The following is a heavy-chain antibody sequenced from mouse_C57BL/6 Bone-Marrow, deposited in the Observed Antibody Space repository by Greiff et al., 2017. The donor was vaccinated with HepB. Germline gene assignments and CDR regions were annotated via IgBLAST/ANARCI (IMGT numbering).Heavy chain of an antibody. CDR1: GFNIKDDY. CDR3: TTGTVPCDY. Sequence: VQLQQSGAELVRPGASVKLSCTASGFNIKDDYMHWVKQRPEQGLEWIGWIDPENGDTEYASKFQGNATITADTSSNTAYLQLSSLTSEDTAVYYCTTGTVPCDYWGQGTTLTVSS. D-gene: IGHD1-1*01. J-gene: IGHJ2*01. V-gene: IGHV14-4*01. CDR2: IDPENGDT.